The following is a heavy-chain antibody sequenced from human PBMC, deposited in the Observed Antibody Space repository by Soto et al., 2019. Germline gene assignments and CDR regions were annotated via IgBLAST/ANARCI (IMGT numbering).Heavy chain of an antibody. CDR1: GYTFTSYA. D-gene: IGHD2-8*01. Sequence: QVQLVQSGAEVKKPGASVKVSCKASGYTFTSYAMHWVRQAPGQRLEWMGWINAGNGNTKYSQKFQGRVTITRDTSASTAYMELSSLRSEXTAXXXXXXXXTXXXCIDPWGQGTLVTVSS. CDR3: XXXXTXXXCIDP. V-gene: IGHV1-3*01. CDR2: INAGNGNT. J-gene: IGHJ5*02.